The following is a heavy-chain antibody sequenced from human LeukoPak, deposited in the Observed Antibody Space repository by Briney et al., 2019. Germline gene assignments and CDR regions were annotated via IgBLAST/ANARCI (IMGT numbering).Heavy chain of an antibody. CDR1: GGSISSYY. CDR2: IYYSGST. D-gene: IGHD3-3*01. CDR3: ARGTGGRFLEWKQNYWYFDL. Sequence: SETLSLTCTVSGGSISSYYWSWIRQPPGKGLEWIGYIYYSGSTNYNPSLKSRVTISVDTSKNQFSLKLSSVTAADTAVYYCARGTGGRFLEWKQNYWYFDLWGRGTLPLSPQ. V-gene: IGHV4-59*12. J-gene: IGHJ2*01.